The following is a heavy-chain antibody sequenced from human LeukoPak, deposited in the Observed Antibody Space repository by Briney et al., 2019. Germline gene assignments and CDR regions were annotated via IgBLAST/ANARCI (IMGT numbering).Heavy chain of an antibody. CDR1: VGSISSGNW. CDR3: ASAPILRGEGGERYSCGLDV. Sequence: SETLSLTCGVSVGSISSGNWWTWVRQSPGKGLEWIGEIHHNGTRNFNPSLKSRVIISLDTFKNHISLILTSVTAADTAVYYCASAPILRGEGGERYSCGLDVWGQGTTVIVSS. CDR2: IHHNGTR. J-gene: IGHJ6*02. D-gene: IGHD2-2*02. V-gene: IGHV4/OR15-8*01.